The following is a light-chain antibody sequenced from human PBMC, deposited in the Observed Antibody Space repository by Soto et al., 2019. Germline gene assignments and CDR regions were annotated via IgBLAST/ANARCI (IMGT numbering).Light chain of an antibody. CDR1: SSDVGGYNY. V-gene: IGLV2-14*01. CDR2: HVS. Sequence: QSALTQPASVSGSPGQSITISCTGTSSDVGGYNYVSWYQQHPGKAPKLMIYHVSSRPSGVSNRFSGSKSGNTASLTISGLQAEDEADYYCNSYTSSSTPYVFGTGTKVTVL. CDR3: NSYTSSSTPYV. J-gene: IGLJ1*01.